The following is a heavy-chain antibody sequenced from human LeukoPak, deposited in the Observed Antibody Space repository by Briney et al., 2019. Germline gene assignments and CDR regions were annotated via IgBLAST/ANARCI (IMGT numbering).Heavy chain of an antibody. J-gene: IGHJ6*03. CDR2: IIPIFGTA. CDR1: GGTFSSYA. D-gene: IGHD1-1*01. Sequence: ASVKVSCKASGGTFSSYAISWVRQAPGQGLEWMGGIIPIFGTANYAQKFQGRVTITADESTSTAYMELSSLRSEDTAVYFCARDLDKTNYYMDVWAKGPTVTVPS. V-gene: IGHV1-69*13. CDR3: ARDLDKTNYYMDV.